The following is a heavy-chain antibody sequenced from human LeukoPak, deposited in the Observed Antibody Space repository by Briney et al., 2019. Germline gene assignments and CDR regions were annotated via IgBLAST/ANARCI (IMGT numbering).Heavy chain of an antibody. CDR3: ARLGYCSSTNCYSPHFDY. V-gene: IGHV4-39*01. CDR2: IYYSGST. Sequence: SETLSLTCTVSGDSISSSSYYWGWIRQPPGTGLEWIGSIYYSGSTYYNPSLKTRVTISVDTSKNQFSLKLNSVTAADTAVYYCARLGYCSSTNCYSPHFDYWGQGALVTVSS. J-gene: IGHJ4*02. CDR1: GDSISSSSYY. D-gene: IGHD2-2*01.